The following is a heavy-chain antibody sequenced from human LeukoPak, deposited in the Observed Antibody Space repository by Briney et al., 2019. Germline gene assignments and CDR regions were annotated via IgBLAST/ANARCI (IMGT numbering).Heavy chain of an antibody. CDR3: AKDQEGTMVRGWSGWFDP. Sequence: GGSLRLSCAASGFTFSSYGMHWVRQAPGKGLEWVAVISYDGSNKYYADSVKGRFTISRDNSKNTLYLQMNSLRVEDTAVYYCAKDQEGTMVRGWSGWFDPWGQGTLVTVSS. CDR2: ISYDGSNK. D-gene: IGHD3-10*01. J-gene: IGHJ5*02. CDR1: GFTFSSYG. V-gene: IGHV3-30*18.